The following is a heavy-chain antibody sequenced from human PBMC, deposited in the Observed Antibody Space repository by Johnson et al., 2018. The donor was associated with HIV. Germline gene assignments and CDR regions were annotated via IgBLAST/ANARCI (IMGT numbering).Heavy chain of an antibody. CDR2: IRYDGSNK. CDR3: AKDGIDRERIRYFDWLLLNAFDI. J-gene: IGHJ3*02. Sequence: QVQLVESGGGVVQPGGSLRLSCAASGFTFSSYGMHWVRQAPGKGLEWVAFIRYDGSNKYYADSVKGRFTISRDNSKNTLYLQMNSLGAEDTAVYYCAKDGIDRERIRYFDWLLLNAFDIWGQGTMVTVSS. V-gene: IGHV3-30*02. CDR1: GFTFSSYG. D-gene: IGHD3-9*01.